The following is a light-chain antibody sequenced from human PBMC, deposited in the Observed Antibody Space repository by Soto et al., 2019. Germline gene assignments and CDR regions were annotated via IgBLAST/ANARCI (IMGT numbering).Light chain of an antibody. CDR2: AAS. J-gene: IGKJ4*01. Sequence: EVVLTQSPATLSLSPGERATLSCRASQSVSSSLAWYQQKPGQAPRLLIYAASDRATGIPDRFSGGGSGTDFTLTISRLEPEDFAVYYCQQYGFSLTFGGGTKVEMK. CDR3: QQYGFSLT. CDR1: QSVSSS. V-gene: IGKV3-20*01.